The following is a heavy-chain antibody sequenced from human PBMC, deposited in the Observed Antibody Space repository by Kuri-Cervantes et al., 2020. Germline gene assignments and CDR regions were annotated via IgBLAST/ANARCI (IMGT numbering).Heavy chain of an antibody. V-gene: IGHV5-51*01. Sequence: GESLKISCKGSGYSFTSYWIGWVRQMPGKGLEWMGIIYPGDSDTRYSPSFQGQVTISADKSISTAYLQWSSLKASDTAMYYCARQSDISTTYYYYCGMDVWGQGTTVTVSS. J-gene: IGHJ6*02. CDR2: IYPGDSDT. D-gene: IGHD1-1*01. CDR3: ARQSDISTTYYYYCGMDV. CDR1: GYSFTSYW.